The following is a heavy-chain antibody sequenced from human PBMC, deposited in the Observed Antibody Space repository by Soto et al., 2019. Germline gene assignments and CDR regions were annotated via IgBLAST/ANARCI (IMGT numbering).Heavy chain of an antibody. J-gene: IGHJ4*02. V-gene: IGHV3-66*04. CDR3: ARPEVGDCYECDY. D-gene: IGHD2-21*02. CDR1: GFTVSSNY. CDR2: IYSGGST. Sequence: EVQLVESGGGLVQPGGSLRLSCAASGFTVSSNYMSWVRQAPGKGLEWVSVIYSGGSTYYADSVKGRFTISRDNSKNPMYLQMNSLRAEDTAVYYCARPEVGDCYECDYWGQGTLVTVSS.